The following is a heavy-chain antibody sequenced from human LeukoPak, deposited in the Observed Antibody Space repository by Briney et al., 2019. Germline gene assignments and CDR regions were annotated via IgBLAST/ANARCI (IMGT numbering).Heavy chain of an antibody. D-gene: IGHD6-6*01. V-gene: IGHV3-20*04. J-gene: IGHJ4*02. CDR2: INWNGGST. CDR3: ASSSHSKSLIY. Sequence: GGSLRLSCAASGFTFSSYEMIWVRQAPGKGLEWVSGINWNGGSTGYADSVKGRFTISRDNAKNSLYLQMNSLRAEDTALYYCASSSHSKSLIYWGQGTLVTVSS. CDR1: GFTFSSYE.